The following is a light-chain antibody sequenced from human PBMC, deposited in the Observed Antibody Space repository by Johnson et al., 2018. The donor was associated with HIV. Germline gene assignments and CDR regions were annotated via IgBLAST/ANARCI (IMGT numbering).Light chain of an antibody. Sequence: QSVLTQPPSVSAAPGQKVTISCSGSSSNIGNNYVSWYQQLPGTAPKLLIYDNNKRPSGIPDRFSPSKSGTSATLDITGLQTGDEADYYCGTWDSSLSAHYVFGTGTKVTVL. CDR1: SSNIGNNY. CDR2: DNN. V-gene: IGLV1-51*01. J-gene: IGLJ1*01. CDR3: GTWDSSLSAHYV.